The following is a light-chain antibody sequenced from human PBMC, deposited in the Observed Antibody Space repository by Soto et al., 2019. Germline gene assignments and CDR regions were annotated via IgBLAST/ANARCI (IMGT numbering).Light chain of an antibody. CDR3: AAWDGSLDAYV. V-gene: IGLV1-44*01. CDR2: SNN. Sequence: QPVLTQPPSASGTPGQKVTISCSGNSSNIGSNTVNWYQQVPGTAPKVFIYSNNQRPSGVPDRFSGSKSGTSASLAISGLQSEDEADYYYAAWDGSLDAYVFGTGTKLTVL. CDR1: SSNIGSNT. J-gene: IGLJ1*01.